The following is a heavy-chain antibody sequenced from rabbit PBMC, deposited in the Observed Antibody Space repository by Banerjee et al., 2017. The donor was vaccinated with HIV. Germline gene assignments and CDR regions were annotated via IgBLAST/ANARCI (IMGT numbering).Heavy chain of an antibody. J-gene: IGHJ4*01. CDR1: GIDFSLYY. CDR3: ARAVYAGGDFAWYFNL. Sequence: QLKESGGGLVQPGGSLKLSCKASGIDFSLYYMSWVRQAPGKGLEWIGYIDPIFGSTYYATWVDGRFTISSHNAQNTLYLQLNSLTAADTATYFCARAVYAGGDFAWYFNLWGQGTLVTVS. V-gene: IGHV1S7*01. D-gene: IGHD4-2*01. CDR2: IDPIFGST.